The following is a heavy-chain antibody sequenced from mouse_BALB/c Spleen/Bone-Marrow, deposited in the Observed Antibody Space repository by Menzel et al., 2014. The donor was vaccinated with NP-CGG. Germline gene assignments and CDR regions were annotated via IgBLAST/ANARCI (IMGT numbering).Heavy chain of an antibody. CDR3: ATYDGYCFDY. D-gene: IGHD2-3*01. V-gene: IGHV3-8*02. J-gene: IGHJ2*01. CDR1: GDSITSGY. Sequence: EVKLVESGTSLVKPSQPLSLTCSVTGDSITSGYWNWIRKFPGNKLEYMGYISYSGNTYYNPSLKSRISITRDTSKNQYYLQLNSVTTEDTATYYCATYDGYCFDYWGQGTTLTVSS. CDR2: ISYSGNT.